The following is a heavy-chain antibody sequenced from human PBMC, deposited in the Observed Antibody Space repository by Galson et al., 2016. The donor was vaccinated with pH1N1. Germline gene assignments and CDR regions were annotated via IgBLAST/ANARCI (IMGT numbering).Heavy chain of an antibody. CDR1: GYMFTSYG. J-gene: IGHJ5*02. Sequence: QSGAEVKEPGASVKVSCKASGYMFTSYGITWVRQAPGQGLEWMGLISGYNGNTNYAQKFRGRLTMTTDTSTTTAHMERRSLRSDDTAFYYCARLSGSRWLDPWGQGTLVTVSS. V-gene: IGHV1-18*01. CDR2: ISGYNGNT. D-gene: IGHD3-10*01. CDR3: ARLSGSRWLDP.